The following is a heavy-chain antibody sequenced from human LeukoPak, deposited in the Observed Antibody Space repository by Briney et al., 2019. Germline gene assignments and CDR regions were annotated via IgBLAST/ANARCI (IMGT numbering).Heavy chain of an antibody. CDR3: ARDGGVGTSGSTDY. CDR2: IWYDGSYK. CDR1: GFTFSTYG. Sequence: GGSLRLSCAASGFTFSTYGMHWVRQAPGKGLEWVAVIWYDGSYKYYADSVKGRFTIARDNSKNTLYLQMNSLRAEDTAVYYCARDGGVGTSGSTDYWGQGTLVTVSS. J-gene: IGHJ4*02. D-gene: IGHD6-19*01. V-gene: IGHV3-33*01.